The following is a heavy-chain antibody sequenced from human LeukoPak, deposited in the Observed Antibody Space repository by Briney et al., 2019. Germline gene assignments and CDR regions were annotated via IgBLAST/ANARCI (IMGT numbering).Heavy chain of an antibody. J-gene: IGHJ4*02. CDR3: ARGSRTIELGDDY. CDR1: GFTFSSYA. Sequence: GGSLRLSCAASGFTFSSYAMHWVRQTPGKGLEWLSYISSSSSDTNYADSVKGRFTISRDNAKNSLYLQMNSLRAEDTAVYYCARGSRTIELGDDYWGQGTLVTVSS. V-gene: IGHV3-21*05. D-gene: IGHD5-24*01. CDR2: ISSSSSDT.